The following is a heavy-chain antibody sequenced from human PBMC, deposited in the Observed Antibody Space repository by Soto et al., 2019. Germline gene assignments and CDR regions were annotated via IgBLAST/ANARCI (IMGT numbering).Heavy chain of an antibody. D-gene: IGHD2-2*01. CDR2: TYNSGGP. Sequence: QVQLQESGPGLVRPSETLSLTCTVSGGSISSYYWSWIRQPPGKGLEWIGYTYNSGGPNHIPSLKSRVTISVDTAKNQFSLRLSSVTAADTAVYYCARHGWLGYCESTRCLGSFDIWGQGTMVTVPS. V-gene: IGHV4-59*08. CDR1: GGSISSYY. J-gene: IGHJ3*02. CDR3: ARHGWLGYCESTRCLGSFDI.